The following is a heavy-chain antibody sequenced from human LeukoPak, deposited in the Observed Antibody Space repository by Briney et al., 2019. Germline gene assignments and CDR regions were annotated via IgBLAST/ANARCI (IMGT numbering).Heavy chain of an antibody. CDR3: ASEDYGSGSYYS. V-gene: IGHV4-34*01. CDR2: INHSGST. Sequence: SETLSLTCAVYGGSFSGYYWSWIRQPPGKGLEWIGEINHSGSTNYNPSLKSRVTISVDTSKNQFSLKLSSVTAADTAVYYCASEDYGSGSYYSWGQGTLVTVSS. CDR1: GGSFSGYY. J-gene: IGHJ4*02. D-gene: IGHD3-10*01.